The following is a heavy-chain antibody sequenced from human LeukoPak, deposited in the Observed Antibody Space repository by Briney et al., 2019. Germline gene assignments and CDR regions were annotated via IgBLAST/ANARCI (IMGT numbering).Heavy chain of an antibody. CDR2: IYPGDSDT. J-gene: IGHJ4*02. Sequence: GESLKISCKGSGYSFTSYWIGWVRQMPGKSLEWMGIIYPGDSDTRYSPSFQGQVTISADKSISTAYLQWSSLKASDTAMHYCARHGYSNYGGNDYWGQGTLVTVSS. D-gene: IGHD4-11*01. V-gene: IGHV5-51*01. CDR3: ARHGYSNYGGNDY. CDR1: GYSFTSYW.